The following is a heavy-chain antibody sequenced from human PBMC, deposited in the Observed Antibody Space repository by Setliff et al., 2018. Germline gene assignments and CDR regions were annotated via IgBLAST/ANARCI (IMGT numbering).Heavy chain of an antibody. Sequence: ASVKVSCKVSGYTLTELSMHWVRQAPGKGLEWMGGFDPEDGETIYAQKFQGGVTMTEDTSTDTAYMELGGLRSEDTAVYYCATLAFTYYYDSSGYYPHDYWGQGTLVTVSS. CDR1: GYTLTELS. J-gene: IGHJ4*02. CDR3: ATLAFTYYYDSSGYYPHDY. CDR2: FDPEDGET. V-gene: IGHV1-24*01. D-gene: IGHD3-22*01.